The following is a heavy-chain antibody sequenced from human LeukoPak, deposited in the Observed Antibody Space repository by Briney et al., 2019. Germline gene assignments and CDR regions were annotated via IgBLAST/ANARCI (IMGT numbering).Heavy chain of an antibody. CDR3: ARGGRWLPYFDY. CDR1: GGSISSSSYY. D-gene: IGHD5-24*01. V-gene: IGHV4-39*07. CDR2: IYYSGST. J-gene: IGHJ4*02. Sequence: SETLSLTCTVSGGSISSSSYYWGWIRQPPGKGLEWIGSIYYSGSTYYNPSLKSRVTISVDTSKNQFSLKLSSVTAADTAVYYCARGGRWLPYFDYWGQGTLVTVSS.